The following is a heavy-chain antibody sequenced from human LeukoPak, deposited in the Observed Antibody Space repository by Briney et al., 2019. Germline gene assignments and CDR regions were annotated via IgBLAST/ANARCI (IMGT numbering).Heavy chain of an antibody. V-gene: IGHV1-18*01. Sequence: ASVKVSCKASGYTFTSYGISWVRQAPGQGLEWMGWISAYNGNTNYAQKLQGRVTMTTDTSTSTAYMELRSLRSEDTAVYYCAVYGSHYYYGMDVWGQGTTVTVSS. D-gene: IGHD3-10*01. CDR3: AVYGSHYYYGMDV. CDR1: GYTFTSYG. CDR2: ISAYNGNT. J-gene: IGHJ6*02.